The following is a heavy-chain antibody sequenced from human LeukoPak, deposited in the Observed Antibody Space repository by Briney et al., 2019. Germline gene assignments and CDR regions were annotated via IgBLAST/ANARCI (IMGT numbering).Heavy chain of an antibody. D-gene: IGHD6-19*01. CDR2: ISGSGGST. CDR1: GFTFRSYA. V-gene: IGHV3-23*01. CDR3: AKAGSGWYEDFDY. J-gene: IGHJ4*02. Sequence: GGSLRLSCAASGFTFRSYAMNWVRQAPGEGLEWVSAISGSGGSTYYADSVKGRFTISRDNSKNTLYLQMNSLRAEDTAVYYCAKAGSGWYEDFDYWGQGTLVTVSS.